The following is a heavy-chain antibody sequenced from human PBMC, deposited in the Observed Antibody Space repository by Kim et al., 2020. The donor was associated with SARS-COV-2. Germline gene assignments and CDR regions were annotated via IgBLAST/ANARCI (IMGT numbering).Heavy chain of an antibody. J-gene: IGHJ4*02. D-gene: IGHD2-15*01. Sequence: KGRFTISRDKSKNTLYLQMNSLRAEDTAVYYCAKSGRNCSGGSCLYCFDYWGQGTLVTVSS. V-gene: IGHV3-23*01. CDR3: AKSGRNCSGGSCLYCFDY.